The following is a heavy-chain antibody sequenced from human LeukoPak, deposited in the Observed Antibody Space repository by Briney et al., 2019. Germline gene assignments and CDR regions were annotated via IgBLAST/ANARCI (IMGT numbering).Heavy chain of an antibody. J-gene: IGHJ4*02. CDR2: IWPGDSDT. CDR3: ARQYYDVLTGFYIHFDY. Sequence: GESLKISCKGSGCNFNNYWIGWVRQMPGKGLEWMGIIWPGDSDTRYSPSFKGQVTISVDKSISTTYLQWSSLKASDTAIYYCARQYYDVLTGFYIHFDYWGQGTLVTVSS. V-gene: IGHV5-51*01. D-gene: IGHD3-9*01. CDR1: GCNFNNYW.